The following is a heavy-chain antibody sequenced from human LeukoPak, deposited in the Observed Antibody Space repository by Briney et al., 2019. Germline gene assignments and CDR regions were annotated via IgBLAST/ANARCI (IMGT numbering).Heavy chain of an antibody. CDR1: GYTFTTYY. V-gene: IGHV1-46*01. CDR3: ARGPYGSGWGYFDY. D-gene: IGHD6-19*01. CDR2: INPRGGST. J-gene: IGHJ4*02. Sequence: ASVKVSCKASGYTFTTYYMHWLRQAPGQGPEWMGIINPRGGSTDYAQKFEGRVTMTTDTSTSTAYMELSSLRSEDTAVYYCARGPYGSGWGYFDYWGQGTLVTVSS.